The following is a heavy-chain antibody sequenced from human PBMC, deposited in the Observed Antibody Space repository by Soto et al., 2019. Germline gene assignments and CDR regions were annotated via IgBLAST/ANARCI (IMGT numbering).Heavy chain of an antibody. V-gene: IGHV3-74*01. J-gene: IGHJ4*02. CDR1: GFTFSSYW. CDR2: IRGDGGYT. CDR3: ARSLRVTDDSSGYDY. D-gene: IGHD3-22*01. Sequence: PGGSLRLSCAASGFTFSSYWMHWVRQAPGKGLVHVSRIRGDGGYTDHAESVKGRFTISRDNAKNTLYLQMNSLRAEDTAVYYCARSLRVTDDSSGYDYWGQGTLVTVSS.